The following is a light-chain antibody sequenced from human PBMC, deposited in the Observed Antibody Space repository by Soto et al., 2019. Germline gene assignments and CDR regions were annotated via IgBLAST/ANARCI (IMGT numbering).Light chain of an antibody. J-gene: IGLJ1*01. Sequence: QSALTQPASVSGSPGQSITISCSGTSSDVGYYNYVSWYQQHPGKAPKLMIYDVSNRPSGVSNRFSGSKSGNTASLTISGLQAEDEADYYCSSYTSSSTYVFGPGTKVTVL. CDR1: SSDVGYYNY. CDR2: DVS. CDR3: SSYTSSSTYV. V-gene: IGLV2-14*03.